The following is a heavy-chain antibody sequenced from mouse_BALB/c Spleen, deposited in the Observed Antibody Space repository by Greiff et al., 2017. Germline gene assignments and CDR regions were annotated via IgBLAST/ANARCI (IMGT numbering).Heavy chain of an antibody. CDR3: ARWAYGVDY. V-gene: IGHV5-17*02. J-gene: IGHJ2*01. CDR1: GFTFSSYT. D-gene: IGHD1-2*01. Sequence: EVQGVESGGGLVQPGGSLKLSCAASGFTFSSYTMSWVRQTPEKRLEWVAYISSGSSTIYYADTVKGRFTISRDNPKNTLFLQMTSLRSEDTAMYYCARWAYGVDYWGQGTTLTVSS. CDR2: ISSGSSTI.